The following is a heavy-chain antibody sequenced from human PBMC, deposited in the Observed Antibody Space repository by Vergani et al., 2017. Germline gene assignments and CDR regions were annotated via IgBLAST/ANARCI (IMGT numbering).Heavy chain of an antibody. CDR1: GFTFSSYA. V-gene: IGHV3-30-3*01. J-gene: IGHJ4*02. Sequence: QVQLVESGGGVVQPGRSLRLSCAASGFTFSSYAMHWVRQAPGKGLERVAVISYDGSNEYYADSVKGRFTISRDNSKNTLYLQMNSLRAEDTAVYYCARVASGDYVSSFDYWGQGTLVTVSS. CDR2: ISYDGSNE. D-gene: IGHD4-17*01. CDR3: ARVASGDYVSSFDY.